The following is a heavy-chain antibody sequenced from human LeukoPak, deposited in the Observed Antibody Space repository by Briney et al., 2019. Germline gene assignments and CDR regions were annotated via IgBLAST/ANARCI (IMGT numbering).Heavy chain of an antibody. CDR2: IYYSGSN. CDR3: ARAPYDFWSGYFH. J-gene: IGHJ4*02. D-gene: IGHD3-3*01. CDR1: GGSISSYY. Sequence: SETLSLTCTVSGGSISSYYWSWIRQPPGKGLEWIGYIYYSGSNNYNPSLKRRVTISVDTSKNQFSLKLSSVTAADTAVYYCARAPYDFWSGYFHWGQGTLVTVSS. V-gene: IGHV4-59*01.